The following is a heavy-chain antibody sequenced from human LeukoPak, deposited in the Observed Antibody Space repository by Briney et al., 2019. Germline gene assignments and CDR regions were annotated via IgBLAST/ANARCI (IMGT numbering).Heavy chain of an antibody. CDR2: INPNSGGT. CDR1: GYTFTGYY. J-gene: IGHJ6*02. D-gene: IGHD6-6*01. CDR3: ARWYSSSTLYGMDV. V-gene: IGHV1-2*02. Sequence: ASVKVSCKASGYTFTGYYMHWVRQAPGQGLEWMGWINPNSGGTNYAQKFQGRVTMTRDTSISTAYMELSRLRSDDTAVYYCARWYSSSTLYGMDVWGQGTTATVSS.